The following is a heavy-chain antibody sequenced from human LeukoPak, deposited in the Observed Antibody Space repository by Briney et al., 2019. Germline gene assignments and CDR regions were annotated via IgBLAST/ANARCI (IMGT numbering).Heavy chain of an antibody. J-gene: IGHJ4*02. Sequence: HPGGSLRLSCAASGFTFSNYWMSWVRQAPGKGLEWVANIKQDGSEKDYVDSMKGRFTISRDNSKNTLYLQMNSLRAEDTAVYYCAKAPPVGSGSYYSFSHYFDYWGQGTLVTVSS. CDR1: GFTFSNYW. D-gene: IGHD1-26*01. CDR2: IKQDGSEK. V-gene: IGHV3-7*03. CDR3: AKAPPVGSGSYYSFSHYFDY.